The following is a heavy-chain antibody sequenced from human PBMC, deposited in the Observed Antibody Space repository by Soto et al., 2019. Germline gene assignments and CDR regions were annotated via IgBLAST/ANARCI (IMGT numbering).Heavy chain of an antibody. CDR1: GFSLTTSGMT. CDR3: TLRDDPSARPIY. J-gene: IGHJ4*02. V-gene: IGHV2-5*01. Sequence: SGPTLVNPTQTLTLTCTVSGFSLTTSGMTLGWIRQPPGKAPEWLALAYEYSPSLQSRLTFTKDTSKNQVVLTMTNVDPGDTATYYCTLRDDPSARPIYRGQGIQVTVSS. CDR2: AYE. D-gene: IGHD3-16*01.